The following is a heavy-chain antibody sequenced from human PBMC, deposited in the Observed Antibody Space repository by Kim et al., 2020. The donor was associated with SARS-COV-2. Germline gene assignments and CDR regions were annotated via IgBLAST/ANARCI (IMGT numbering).Heavy chain of an antibody. D-gene: IGHD2-2*01. J-gene: IGHJ5*02. CDR3: ARDSPSIVVVPAAMAFGGGWFDP. Sequence: SETLSLTCTVSGGSISSSSYYWGWIRQPPGKGLEWIGSIYYSGSTYYNPSLKSRVTISVDTSKNQFSLKLSSVTAADTAVYYCARDSPSIVVVPAAMAFGGGWFDPWGQGTLVTVSS. CDR2: IYYSGST. CDR1: GGSISSSSYY. V-gene: IGHV4-39*07.